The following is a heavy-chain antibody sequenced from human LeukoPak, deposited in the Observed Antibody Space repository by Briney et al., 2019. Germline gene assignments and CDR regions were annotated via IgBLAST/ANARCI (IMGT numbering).Heavy chain of an antibody. J-gene: IGHJ4*02. Sequence: GESLKISCKGSGYSFTSYWIGWVRQMPGKGLEWMGIIYPGDSDTRYSPSFQGQVTISADKSINTAYLQWSSLKASDTAMYYCARQIAAAGNNFDYWGQGTLVTVSS. CDR3: ARQIAAAGNNFDY. CDR2: IYPGDSDT. V-gene: IGHV5-51*01. CDR1: GYSFTSYW. D-gene: IGHD6-13*01.